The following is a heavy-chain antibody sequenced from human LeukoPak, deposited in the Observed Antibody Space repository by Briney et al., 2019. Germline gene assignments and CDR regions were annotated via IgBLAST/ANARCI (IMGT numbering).Heavy chain of an antibody. V-gene: IGHV1-8*01. J-gene: IGHJ4*02. CDR1: GYTFTSYD. CDR3: ARENGDYYFDY. Sequence: ASVRVSCKASGYTFTSYDINWVRQATGQGLEWMGWMNPNSGNTGYAQKFQGRVTMTRNTSISTAYMELRSLRSDDTAVYYCARENGDYYFDYWGQGTLVTVSS. CDR2: MNPNSGNT. D-gene: IGHD4-17*01.